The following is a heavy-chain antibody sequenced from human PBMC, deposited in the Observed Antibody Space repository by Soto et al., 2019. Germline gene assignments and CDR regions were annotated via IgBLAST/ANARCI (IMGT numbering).Heavy chain of an antibody. CDR2: IKSKTDGGTT. CDR3: TTDGGIVGATSAFDI. V-gene: IGHV3-15*07. Sequence: GGSLRLSCAASGFTFSNAWMNWVRQAPGKGLEWVGRIKSKTDGGTTDYAAPVKGRFTISRDDSKNTLYLQMNSLKTEDTAVYYCTTDGGIVGATSAFDIWGQGTMVTVSS. J-gene: IGHJ3*02. D-gene: IGHD1-26*01. CDR1: GFTFSNAW.